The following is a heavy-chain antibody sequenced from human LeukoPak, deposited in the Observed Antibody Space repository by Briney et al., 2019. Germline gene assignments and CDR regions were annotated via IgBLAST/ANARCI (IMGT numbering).Heavy chain of an antibody. J-gene: IGHJ3*02. CDR2: IKQDGSEK. D-gene: IGHD3-9*01. V-gene: IGHV3-7*01. CDR1: GFTFSSYW. Sequence: GGSLRLSCAASGFTFSSYWMSWVRQAPGKGLEWVANIKQDGSEKYYVDSVKGRFTISRDNAKNSLYLQMNSLRAEDTAVYYCARDRTTIFNDAFDIWGQGTMVTVSS. CDR3: ARDRTTIFNDAFDI.